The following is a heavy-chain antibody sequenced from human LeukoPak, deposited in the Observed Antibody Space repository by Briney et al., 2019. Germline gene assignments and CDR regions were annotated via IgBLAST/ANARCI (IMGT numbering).Heavy chain of an antibody. J-gene: IGHJ6*02. Sequence: GGSLRLSCAASGFTFSSCAMSWVGQAPGKGPEWVSGIGNSGDRTFYADSVKGRFTISRDNSKNTLYLQMNSLRVEDTALYYCAKGGVWGQGIAVTASS. CDR3: AKGGV. CDR2: IGNSGDRT. CDR1: GFTFSSCA. V-gene: IGHV3-23*01.